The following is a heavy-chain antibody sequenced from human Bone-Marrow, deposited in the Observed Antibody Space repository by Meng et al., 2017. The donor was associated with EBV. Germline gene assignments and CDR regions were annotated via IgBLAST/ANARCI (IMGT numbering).Heavy chain of an antibody. D-gene: IGHD2-15*01. CDR2: IYYSGSS. V-gene: IGHV4-59*01. J-gene: IGHJ4*02. Sequence: QGQLQESGPGLVKPSETLSRTCTVSGGSISSYYWSWIRQPPGKGLECIGYIYYSGSSNYNPSLKSRVTISVDTSKNQFSLKLSSVTAADTAVYYCAREKGGGAQDYWGQGTLVTVSS. CDR1: GGSISSYY. CDR3: AREKGGGAQDY.